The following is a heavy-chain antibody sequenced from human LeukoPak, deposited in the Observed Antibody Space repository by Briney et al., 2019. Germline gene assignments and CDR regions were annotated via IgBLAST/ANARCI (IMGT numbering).Heavy chain of an antibody. D-gene: IGHD5-24*01. CDR2: ISYDGRNK. CDR1: GFTFSSYS. V-gene: IGHV3-30*03. J-gene: IGHJ4*02. CDR3: AREGEMATIKPPGDY. Sequence: GGSLRLSCAASGFTFSSYSMNWVRQAPGKGLEWVAVISYDGRNKYYADSVKGRFTISRENSKNTLFLQMNSLRVEDTAVYYCAREGEMATIKPPGDYWGQGNLVTVYS.